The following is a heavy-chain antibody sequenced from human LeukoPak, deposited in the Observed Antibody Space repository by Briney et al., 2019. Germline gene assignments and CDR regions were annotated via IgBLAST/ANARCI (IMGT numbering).Heavy chain of an antibody. D-gene: IGHD2-21*01. V-gene: IGHV3-7*01. CDR3: ARDRVNIVVVSASEY. Sequence: GGSLRLSCAASGFTFSSYWMSWVRQAPGKGLEWVANIKQDGSEKYYVDSVKGRFTISRDNAKNSLYLQMNNLRAEDTAVYYCARDRVNIVVVSASEYWGQGTLVTVSS. CDR2: IKQDGSEK. J-gene: IGHJ4*02. CDR1: GFTFSSYW.